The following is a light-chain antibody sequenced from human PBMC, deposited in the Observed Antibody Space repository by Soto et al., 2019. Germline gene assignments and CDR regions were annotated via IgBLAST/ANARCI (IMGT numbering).Light chain of an antibody. V-gene: IGLV2-14*03. Sequence: QSALTQPASVSGSPGQSITISCTGTSSDVGGYNYVSWYQQHPGKAPKLMIYDVSYRPSGVSNRFSGSKSGNTASLTISGLQAEDEADYYCGSYTSRSTLVFGSATQLTVL. CDR2: DVS. CDR3: GSYTSRSTLV. J-gene: IGLJ7*01. CDR1: SSDVGGYNY.